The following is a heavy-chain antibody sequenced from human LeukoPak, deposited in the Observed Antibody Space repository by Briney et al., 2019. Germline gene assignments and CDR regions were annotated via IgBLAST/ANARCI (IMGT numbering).Heavy chain of an antibody. CDR1: GFIFRDYW. Sequence: GGSLRLSCEASGFIFRDYWMHWVRQAPGKGLEWVSVIYSGGSTYYADSVKGRFTISRDNSKNTLYLQMNSLRAEDTAVYYCARASDYYDSSGCFDYWGQGTLVTVSS. J-gene: IGHJ4*02. D-gene: IGHD3-22*01. CDR2: IYSGGST. V-gene: IGHV3-66*01. CDR3: ARASDYYDSSGCFDY.